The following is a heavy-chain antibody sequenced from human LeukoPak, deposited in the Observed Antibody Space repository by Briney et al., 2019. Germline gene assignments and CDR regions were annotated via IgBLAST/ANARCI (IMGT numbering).Heavy chain of an antibody. V-gene: IGHV3-11*04. CDR3: ARAPYSSSWYGPYFDY. CDR2: ISSSGSTI. CDR1: GSTFSDYY. Sequence: GGSLRLSCAASGSTFSDYYMSWIRQAPGKGLEWVSYISSSGSTIYYADSVKGRFTISRDNAKNSLYLQMNSLRAEDTAVYYCARAPYSSSWYGPYFDYWGQGTLVTVSS. D-gene: IGHD6-13*01. J-gene: IGHJ4*02.